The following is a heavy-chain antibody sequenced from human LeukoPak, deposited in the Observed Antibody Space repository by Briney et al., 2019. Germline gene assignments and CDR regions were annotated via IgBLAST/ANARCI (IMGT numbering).Heavy chain of an antibody. J-gene: IGHJ4*02. D-gene: IGHD3-22*01. Sequence: SETLSLTCAVSGGSISSSNWWSWVRQPPGKGLEWIEEIYHSGSTNYNPSLKSRVTISVDKSKNQFSLKLSSVTAADTAVYYCARRSDYYDSSGYYSDWGQGTLVTVSS. V-gene: IGHV4-4*02. CDR3: ARRSDYYDSSGYYSD. CDR2: IYHSGST. CDR1: GGSISSSNW.